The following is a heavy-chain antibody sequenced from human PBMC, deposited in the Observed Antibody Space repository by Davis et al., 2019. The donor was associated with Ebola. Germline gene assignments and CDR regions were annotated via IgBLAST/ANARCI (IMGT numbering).Heavy chain of an antibody. CDR3: VTENWYRFES. CDR2: SRNKENRYNT. D-gene: IGHD1-1*01. Sequence: PSETLSLTCAASGFPFSFYFMDWVRLTPGKGLEWVGLSRNKENRYNTEYAASVKGRFTLSRDDSKNLLYLEMNSLRTEDTAVYYCVTENWYRFESWGQGTLVTVSS. CDR1: GFPFSFYF. V-gene: IGHV3-72*01. J-gene: IGHJ4*02.